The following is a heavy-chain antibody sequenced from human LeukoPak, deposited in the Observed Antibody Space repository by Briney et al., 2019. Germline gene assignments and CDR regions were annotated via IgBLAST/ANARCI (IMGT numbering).Heavy chain of an antibody. Sequence: PGGSLRLSCAASGFTFSTYWMYWFRQAPGKGLVWVSRISSDGTTTHYAGSVKGRFTISRDNAENTVYLQMNSLRVEDTAVYYCARVSGPSSFWGQGTLVTVSS. CDR1: GFTFSTYW. D-gene: IGHD6-25*01. J-gene: IGHJ1*01. CDR2: ISSDGTTT. CDR3: ARVSGPSSF. V-gene: IGHV3-74*01.